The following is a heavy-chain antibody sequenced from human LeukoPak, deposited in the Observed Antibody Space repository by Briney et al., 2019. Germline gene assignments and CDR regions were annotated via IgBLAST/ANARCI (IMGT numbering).Heavy chain of an antibody. J-gene: IGHJ3*02. CDR2: INQDGRKK. D-gene: IGHD6-13*01. CDR1: GFTFSTYW. V-gene: IGHV3-7*01. Sequence: PGGSLTLSCAASGFTFSTYWMIWVRQAPGKGLEWVANINQDGRKKYYMESVKGRFTISRDNAKNSLYLQINTLRGEDTAVYFCARVCIAAALDSFDIWGQGTMVTVSS. CDR3: ARVCIAAALDSFDI.